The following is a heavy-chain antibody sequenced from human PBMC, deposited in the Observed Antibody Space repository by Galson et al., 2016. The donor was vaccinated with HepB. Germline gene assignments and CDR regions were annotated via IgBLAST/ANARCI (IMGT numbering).Heavy chain of an antibody. V-gene: IGHV1-69*13. Sequence: SVKVSCKASGGTFMNYAINWVRQAPGQGLEWMGRVIPVFGTANYAQKFQGRITITADESTITVYMELSSLRSEDTAVYYCARDLEVVAGHGVGVWGQGTTVTVSS. CDR3: ARDLEVVAGHGVGV. CDR1: GGTFMNYA. D-gene: IGHD6-19*01. J-gene: IGHJ6*02. CDR2: VIPVFGTA.